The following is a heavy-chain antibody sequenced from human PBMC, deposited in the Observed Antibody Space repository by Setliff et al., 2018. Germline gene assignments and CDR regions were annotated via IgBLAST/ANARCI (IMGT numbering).Heavy chain of an antibody. CDR2: VLDTGIT. V-gene: IGHV4-59*11. J-gene: IGHJ4*02. CDR1: GGSISSSHS. D-gene: IGHD3-22*01. Sequence: LSLTCTVSGGSISSSHSWSWIRQPPGKEMEWIGNVLDTGITNYNPSLEGRVTISVDTSKNQFSLSLTSVTAADTALYYCARGGYYYIRSYFDYWGQGTLVTVSS. CDR3: ARGGYYYIRSYFDY.